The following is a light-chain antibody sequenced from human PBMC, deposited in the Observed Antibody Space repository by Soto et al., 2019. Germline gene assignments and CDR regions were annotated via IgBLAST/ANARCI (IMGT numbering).Light chain of an antibody. J-gene: IGKJ5*01. CDR3: QQYNNWPPIT. Sequence: EMVMTQSPVTLSVSPGERVTLSCRPTQSVRRNLAWYQQKPVQSPSLLIYGASTRANGIPDRFSGSGSGTELTLTISSLQSEDFAVYYCQQYNNWPPITFGQGTRLEIK. CDR1: QSVRRN. V-gene: IGKV3-15*01. CDR2: GAS.